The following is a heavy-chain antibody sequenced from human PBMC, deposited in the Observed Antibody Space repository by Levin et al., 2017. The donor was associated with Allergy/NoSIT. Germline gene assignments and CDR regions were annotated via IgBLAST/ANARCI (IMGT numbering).Heavy chain of an antibody. V-gene: IGHV3-21*01. CDR3: PRFVGIYDGFDI. CDR2: ISSFGRYI. J-gene: IGHJ3*02. D-gene: IGHD1-26*01. CDR1: GFTCSTHS. Sequence: GESLKISCAASGFTCSTHSMNWLRPAPGKGLWWVSSISSFGRYIYYADSVRGRVTISRDNTKNSLYLQMNILRAEDTAVYYCPRFVGIYDGFDIWGQGTMVTVS.